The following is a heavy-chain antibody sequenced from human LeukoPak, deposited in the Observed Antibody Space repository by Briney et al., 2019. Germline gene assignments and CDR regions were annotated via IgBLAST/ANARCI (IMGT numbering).Heavy chain of an antibody. D-gene: IGHD2/OR15-2a*01. CDR1: GFTFSSYG. J-gene: IGHJ6*02. CDR3: AKGNRDQGDYYYYGMDV. CDR2: ISYDGNNK. V-gene: IGHV3-30*18. Sequence: GGSLRLSCAASGFTFSSYGMHWVRQAPGKGLEWVALISYDGNNKYYVDSVKGRFTISRDNSKNTLFLQMNSLRAEDTAVYYCAKGNRDQGDYYYYGMDVWGQGTTVTVSS.